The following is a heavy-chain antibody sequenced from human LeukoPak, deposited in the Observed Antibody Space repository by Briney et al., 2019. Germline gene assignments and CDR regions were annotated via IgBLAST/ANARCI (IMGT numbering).Heavy chain of an antibody. Sequence: GGSLRLSCTASGFTFGDYAMSWVRQAPGKGLEWVGFNRSKTYGGTTEYAASVKGRFTISRDDSKSIAYLQMNSLKTEDTAVYYCTRALPRYYDSSGYYYYFDYWGQGTLVTVSS. CDR2: NRSKTYGGTT. CDR3: TRALPRYYDSSGYYYYFDY. J-gene: IGHJ4*02. V-gene: IGHV3-49*04. CDR1: GFTFGDYA. D-gene: IGHD3-22*01.